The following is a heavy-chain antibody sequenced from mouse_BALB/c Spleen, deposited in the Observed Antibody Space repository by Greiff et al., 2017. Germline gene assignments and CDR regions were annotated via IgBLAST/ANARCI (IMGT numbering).Heavy chain of an antibody. V-gene: IGHV3-8*02. CDR1: GDSITSGY. CDR2: ISYSGST. Sequence: EVMLVESGPSLVKPSQTLSLTCSVTGDSITSGYWNWIRKFPGNKLEYMGYISYSGSTYYNPSLKSRISITRDTSKNQYYLQLNSVTTEDTATYYCARYRDSSGYVRYAMDYWGQGTSVTVSS. J-gene: IGHJ4*01. CDR3: ARYRDSSGYVRYAMDY. D-gene: IGHD3-2*01.